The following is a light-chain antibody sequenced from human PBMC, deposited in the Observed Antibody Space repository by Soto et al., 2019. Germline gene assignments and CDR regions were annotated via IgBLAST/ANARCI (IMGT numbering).Light chain of an antibody. CDR2: EVR. CDR1: SSDVGASNF. J-gene: IGLJ1*01. Sequence: QSALTQPPSASGSAGQSVTISCTGTSSDVGASNFVSWYQQHPDKAPKLIIYEVRKRPSGVSDRFSGSKSGNTASLTVSGLQAEDEAEYYCLSLDGVSTYVFGTGTKVTVL. V-gene: IGLV2-8*01. CDR3: LSLDGVSTYV.